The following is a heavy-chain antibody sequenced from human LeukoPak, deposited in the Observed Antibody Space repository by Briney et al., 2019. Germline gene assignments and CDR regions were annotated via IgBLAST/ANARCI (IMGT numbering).Heavy chain of an antibody. CDR2: ISPRGRTS. J-gene: IGHJ4*02. D-gene: IGHD2-21*01. Sequence: PGGSLRLSCEASGFNFSDFYMNWIRQAPGKGLEGVAYISPRGRTSYYADSVRGRVTVSRDNAKDSLFLQMTSLSADDTAIYYCARDSIPKMATVVDSWGQGTLVIVSS. CDR3: ARDSIPKMATVVDS. V-gene: IGHV3-11*01. CDR1: GFNFSDFY.